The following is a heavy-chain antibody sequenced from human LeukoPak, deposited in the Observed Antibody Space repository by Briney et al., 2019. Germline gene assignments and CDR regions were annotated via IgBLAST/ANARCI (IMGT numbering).Heavy chain of an antibody. CDR2: INPNSGGT. Sequence: ASVKVSCKASGYTFTGYYMHWVRQAPGEGLEWMGWINPNSGGTNYAQKFQGRVTMTRDTSISTAYMELSRLRSDDTAVYYCARVWPCSNGVCPDVFEYWGQGTLVTVSS. CDR1: GYTFTGYY. CDR3: ARVWPCSNGVCPDVFEY. V-gene: IGHV1-2*02. D-gene: IGHD2-8*01. J-gene: IGHJ4*02.